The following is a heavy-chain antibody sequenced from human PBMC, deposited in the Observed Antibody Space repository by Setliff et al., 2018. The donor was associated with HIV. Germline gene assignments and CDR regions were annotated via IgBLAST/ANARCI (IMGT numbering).Heavy chain of an antibody. J-gene: IGHJ4*02. D-gene: IGHD5-18*01. CDR1: DYSISSGYY. CDR2: IYHSGST. CDR3: ARTLRAAAMGYFDY. V-gene: IGHV4-38-2*01. Sequence: SETLSLTCAVSDYSISSGYYWGWIRQPPGKGLEWIGSIYHSGSTYYNPSLKSRVTISVDTSKKQFSLKLSSVTAADTAVYYCARTLRAAAMGYFDYWGQGTLVTVSS.